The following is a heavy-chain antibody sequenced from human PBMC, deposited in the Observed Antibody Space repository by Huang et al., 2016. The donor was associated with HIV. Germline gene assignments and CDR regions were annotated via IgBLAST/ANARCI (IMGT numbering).Heavy chain of an antibody. Sequence: QLQLQESGPGLVKTSETLSLTCTVSGGSMSSSSYYWGWIRQPPGKGLEWIGSGYNRGRTSHNPSLKSRVTISVDTSKNQFSLKLSSVTAADTAVYYCAPYSGSYPYYFDCWGQGTLVTVSS. CDR2: GYNRGRT. CDR1: GGSMSSSSYY. V-gene: IGHV4-39*01. D-gene: IGHD1-26*01. J-gene: IGHJ4*02. CDR3: APYSGSYPYYFDC.